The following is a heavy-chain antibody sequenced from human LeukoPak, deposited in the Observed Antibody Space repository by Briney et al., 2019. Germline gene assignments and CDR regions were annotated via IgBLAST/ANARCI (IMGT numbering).Heavy chain of an antibody. CDR1: GFTFSIYA. V-gene: IGHV3-23*01. Sequence: GGSLRLSCAASGFTFSIYAMRWVRQAPGKGLEWVSGISGSGVSTYYADPVKGRFTISRDNSKNTLYLQMSSLRAEDTAVYYCAKDPREYDSSRRGYWGQGTLVTVSS. D-gene: IGHD1-1*01. CDR2: ISGSGVST. CDR3: AKDPREYDSSRRGY. J-gene: IGHJ4*02.